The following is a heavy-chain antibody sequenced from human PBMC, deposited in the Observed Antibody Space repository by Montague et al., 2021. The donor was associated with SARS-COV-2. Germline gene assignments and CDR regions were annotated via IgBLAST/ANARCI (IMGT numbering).Heavy chain of an antibody. J-gene: IGHJ6*02. CDR1: GGSVSSGSYY. D-gene: IGHD3-10*01. CDR2: IYTSGAT. CDR3: ARTSRGSRYFYGVDV. V-gene: IGHV4-61*10. Sequence: SETLSLTCTVSGGSVSSGSYYWSWIRQPAGKGLEWIGRIYTSGATNYNPPLKSRVIISLDTSKSQFSLRLSSVTAADTAIYYCARTSRGSRYFYGVDVWGQGTTVTVSS.